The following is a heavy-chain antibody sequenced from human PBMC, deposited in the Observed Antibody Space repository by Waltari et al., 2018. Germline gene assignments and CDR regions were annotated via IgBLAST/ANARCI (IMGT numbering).Heavy chain of an antibody. Sequence: EVQLVESGGGFVQPGGSMSLSCAASGFTFSSYWMHWFRQAPGKGLGWVSSINSDGSSTSYADSVKGRFTISRDNAKNTLYLQMNSLRAEDTAVYYCARGRRYSSGPGAFDIWGQGTMVTVSS. D-gene: IGHD6-19*01. CDR3: ARGRRYSSGPGAFDI. J-gene: IGHJ3*02. CDR1: GFTFSSYW. CDR2: INSDGSST. V-gene: IGHV3-74*01.